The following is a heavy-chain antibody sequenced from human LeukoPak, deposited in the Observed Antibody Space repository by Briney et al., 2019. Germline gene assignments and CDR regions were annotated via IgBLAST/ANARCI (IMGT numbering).Heavy chain of an antibody. J-gene: IGHJ4*02. Sequence: SVKVSCKASGGTFSIYAISWVRQAPGQGLEWMGGIIPIFGTANYAQKFQGRVTITADESTSTAYMELSSLRSEDTAVYYCATIGSSGWYYFDYWGQGTLVTVSS. CDR1: GGTFSIYA. CDR2: IIPIFGTA. D-gene: IGHD6-19*01. CDR3: ATIGSSGWYYFDY. V-gene: IGHV1-69*13.